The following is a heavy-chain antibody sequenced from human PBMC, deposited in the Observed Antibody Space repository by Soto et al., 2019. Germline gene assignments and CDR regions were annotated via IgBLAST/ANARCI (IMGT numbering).Heavy chain of an antibody. J-gene: IGHJ4*01. CDR1: GYTFTTSG. CDR3: ERDVGHDYDGSGYQIYVDY. V-gene: IGHV1-18*01. Sequence: QVQLVQSGAEVKKPGASVTVSCKVSGYTFTTSGISWVRQTPGQGLEWMGWLSSYTGNTNYAQKLQGRVTMTTDTSTRTACMELRRLRSDDPAVYYCERDVGHDYDGSGYQIYVDYWGHGTLVTISS. D-gene: IGHD3-22*01. CDR2: LSSYTGNT.